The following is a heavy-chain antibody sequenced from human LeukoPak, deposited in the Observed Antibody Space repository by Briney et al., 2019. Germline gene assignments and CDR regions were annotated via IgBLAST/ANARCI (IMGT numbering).Heavy chain of an antibody. CDR2: IKQDGSEE. Sequence: GGSLEISFAASGHRFSYYWMNWVRPAPGKGVGWVANIKQDGSEEYYVDSVKGRFTLSRDNAKKSLYLQMNSLRAEDTAVYYCARGTYYDFWSGYYKIENFDYWGQGTLVTVSS. CDR1: GHRFSYYW. CDR3: ARGTYYDFWSGYYKIENFDY. J-gene: IGHJ4*02. V-gene: IGHV3-7*02. D-gene: IGHD3-3*01.